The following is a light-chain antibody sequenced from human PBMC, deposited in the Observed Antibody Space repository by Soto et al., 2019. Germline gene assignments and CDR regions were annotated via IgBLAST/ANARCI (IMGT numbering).Light chain of an antibody. Sequence: EIVMTQSPATLSVSPGERATLSCRASQSVDSNLAWYQQRLGQAPRLLSYGASTRATGIPARFSGSGSGTEFTLTISSLQSEDFAVYYCQQYNNWPPWTFGQGTKVDI. J-gene: IGKJ1*01. V-gene: IGKV3-15*01. CDR3: QQYNNWPPWT. CDR1: QSVDSN. CDR2: GAS.